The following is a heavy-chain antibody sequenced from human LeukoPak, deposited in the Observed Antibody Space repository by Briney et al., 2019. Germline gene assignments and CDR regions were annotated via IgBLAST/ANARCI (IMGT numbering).Heavy chain of an antibody. J-gene: IGHJ4*02. Sequence: PSQTLSLTCAVSGASISSGGYSWTWIRPPPGKGLEWIGYIYHSGRTYYNPSLKSRVTISVDRSKNQFSLKLGSVTAADTAVYYCARQGGYTYGPGVYWGQGTLVTVSS. V-gene: IGHV4-30-2*01. CDR2: IYHSGRT. CDR3: ARQGGYTYGPGVY. CDR1: GASISSGGYS. D-gene: IGHD5-18*01.